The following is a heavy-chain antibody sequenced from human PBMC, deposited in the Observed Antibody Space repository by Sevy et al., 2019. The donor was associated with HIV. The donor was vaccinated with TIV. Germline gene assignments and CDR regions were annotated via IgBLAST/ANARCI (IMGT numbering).Heavy chain of an antibody. V-gene: IGHV3-7*01. CDR1: GFSFSANW. Sequence: GSLRLSCAASGFSFSANWMNWVRQAPGKGREWVAKIKGDGSDKHYVDSVEGRFTISRDNAKNVLYLQMNSLRVEDTAVYYCAPETFGRFDSWGQGTLVTVSS. D-gene: IGHD3-16*01. J-gene: IGHJ4*02. CDR2: IKGDGSDK. CDR3: APETFGRFDS.